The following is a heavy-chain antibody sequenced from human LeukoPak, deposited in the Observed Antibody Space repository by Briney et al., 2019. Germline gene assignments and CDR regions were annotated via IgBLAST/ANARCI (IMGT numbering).Heavy chain of an antibody. Sequence: ASVKVSCKASGYTFTSYDINWVRQATGQGLEWMGGIIPIFGTANYAQKFQGRVTITADESTSTAYMELSSLRSEDTAVYYCARGSPGFDYWGQGTLVTVSS. CDR1: GYTFTSYD. J-gene: IGHJ4*02. CDR2: IIPIFGTA. V-gene: IGHV1-69*13. CDR3: ARGSPGFDY.